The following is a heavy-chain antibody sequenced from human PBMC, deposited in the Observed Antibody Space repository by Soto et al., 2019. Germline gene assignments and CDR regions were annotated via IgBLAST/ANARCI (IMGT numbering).Heavy chain of an antibody. D-gene: IGHD4-17*01. V-gene: IGHV1-24*01. Sequence: QVQLVQSGAEVKNPGASVKVSCKVSGYTLTELSMHWVRQAPGKGLEWMGGFDPEDGETIYAQKFQGRVTMTENPSTETAYMELGSLRSEDTAVYYCATESDGDLENWFYPSGQGTLDTVSS. CDR1: GYTLTELS. J-gene: IGHJ5*02. CDR2: FDPEDGET. CDR3: ATESDGDLENWFYP.